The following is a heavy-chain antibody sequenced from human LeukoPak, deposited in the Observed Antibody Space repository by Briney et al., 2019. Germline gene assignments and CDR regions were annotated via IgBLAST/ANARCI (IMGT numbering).Heavy chain of an antibody. J-gene: IGHJ4*02. CDR1: GGSISRYY. V-gene: IGHV4-59*08. Sequence: PSETLSLTCSVSGGSISRYYWGWIRQPPGKGLEWIGSIYNSGATNYNPYLKSRVTMSLDTCNKQTSLKLSSVTAADTAMYYCAGPPRPAMSGWYLYWGQGALVTVSS. CDR3: AGPPRPAMSGWYLY. CDR2: IYNSGAT. D-gene: IGHD6-19*01.